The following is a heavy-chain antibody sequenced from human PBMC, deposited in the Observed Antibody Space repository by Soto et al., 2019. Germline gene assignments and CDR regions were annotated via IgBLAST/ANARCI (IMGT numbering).Heavy chain of an antibody. CDR1: GFTFSDYY. CDR2: ISSSGSTI. CDR3: ARQGYSYGYIHYYYYGMDV. V-gene: IGHV3-11*01. D-gene: IGHD5-18*01. J-gene: IGHJ6*02. Sequence: LRLSCAASGFTFSDYYMSWIRQAPGKGLEWVSYISSSGSTIYYADSVKGRFTISRDNAKNSLYLQMNSLRAEDTAVYYCARQGYSYGYIHYYYYGMDVWGQGTTVTVSS.